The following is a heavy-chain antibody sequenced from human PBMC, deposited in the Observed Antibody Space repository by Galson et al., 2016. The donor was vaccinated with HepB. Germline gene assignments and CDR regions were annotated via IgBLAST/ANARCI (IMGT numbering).Heavy chain of an antibody. V-gene: IGHV4-34*01. CDR3: ARGADSGYDLGDY. J-gene: IGHJ4*02. D-gene: IGHD5-12*01. Sequence: SETLSLTCTVYGGSFSGYSWSWIRQPPGKGLEWIGEINHGGNTNYNPSLKSRVSISVDTSKNEFSLNVNSVTAADTAVYYCARGADSGYDLGDYWGQGTLVTVSS. CDR2: INHGGNT. CDR1: GGSFSGYS.